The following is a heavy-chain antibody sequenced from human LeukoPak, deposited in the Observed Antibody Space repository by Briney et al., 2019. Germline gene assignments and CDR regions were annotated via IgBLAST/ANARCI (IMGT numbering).Heavy chain of an antibody. D-gene: IGHD6-19*01. CDR3: AREVRSGWYAVADY. Sequence: PGGSLRLSCAASGFTFSSYWMSWVRQAPGKGLEWVANIKQDGSEKYYVDSVKGRFTISRDNAKNSLYLQMNSLRAEDTAVYYCAREVRSGWYAVADYWGQGTLVTVSS. V-gene: IGHV3-7*03. CDR2: IKQDGSEK. CDR1: GFTFSSYW. J-gene: IGHJ4*02.